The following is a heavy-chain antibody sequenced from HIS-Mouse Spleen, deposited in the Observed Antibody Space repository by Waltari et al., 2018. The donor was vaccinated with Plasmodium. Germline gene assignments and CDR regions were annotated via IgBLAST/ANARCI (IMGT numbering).Heavy chain of an antibody. CDR2: IKQDGSEK. V-gene: IGHV3-7*01. J-gene: IGHJ2*01. D-gene: IGHD6-13*01. CDR3: ASSWYWYFDL. Sequence: EVQLVESGGGLVQPGGSLRLSCAASGFTFRSYWMRWVRQAPGKGVEWVANIKQDGSEKYYVDSVKGRFTISRDNAKNSLYLQMNSLRAEDTAVYYCASSWYWYFDLWGRGTLVTVSS. CDR1: GFTFRSYW.